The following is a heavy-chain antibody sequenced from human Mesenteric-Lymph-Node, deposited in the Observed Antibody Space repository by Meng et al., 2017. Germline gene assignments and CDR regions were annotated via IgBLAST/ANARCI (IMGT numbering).Heavy chain of an antibody. D-gene: IGHD3-10*01. CDR2: IKCDGSEK. V-gene: IGHV3-52*01. Sequence: GESLKISCGASGFTFSSSWMHWVGQAPEKGLEWVADIKCDGSEKYCGDSVKGRLTKSRDSAKNSLYLQVNSLRAEDTAVYYCAKVMWFGECADYWGQGTLVTVSS. CDR1: GFTFSSSW. CDR3: AKVMWFGECADY. J-gene: IGHJ4*02.